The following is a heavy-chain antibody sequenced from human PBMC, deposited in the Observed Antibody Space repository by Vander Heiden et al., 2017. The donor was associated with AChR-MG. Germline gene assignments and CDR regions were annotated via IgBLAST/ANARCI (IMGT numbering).Heavy chain of an antibody. V-gene: IGHV4-34*01. CDR3: ARGVYYGDYNNFDY. D-gene: IGHD4-17*01. CDR1: GGSFSGYY. J-gene: IGHJ4*02. Sequence: QVQLQQWGAGLLKPSETLSLTCAVYGGSFSGYYWSWIRQPPGKGLEWIGEINHSGSTNYNPPLKSRVTISVDTSKNQFYLKLSSVTAADTAVYYCARGVYYGDYNNFDYWGQGTLVTVSS. CDR2: INHSGST.